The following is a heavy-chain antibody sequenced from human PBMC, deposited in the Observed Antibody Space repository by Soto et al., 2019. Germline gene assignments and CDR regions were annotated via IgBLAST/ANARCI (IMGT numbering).Heavy chain of an antibody. D-gene: IGHD3-3*01. CDR3: ARDNILGILYGGMDV. CDR2: IYYSGST. Sequence: PSETLSLTCTVSGGSISRGGYYWSWIRQPPGKGLEWIGYIYYSGSTYYNPSLKSRVTISVDTSKNQFSLKLSSVTAADTAVYYCARDNILGILYGGMDVWGQGTTVTVSS. V-gene: IGHV4-30-4*01. J-gene: IGHJ6*02. CDR1: GGSISRGGYY.